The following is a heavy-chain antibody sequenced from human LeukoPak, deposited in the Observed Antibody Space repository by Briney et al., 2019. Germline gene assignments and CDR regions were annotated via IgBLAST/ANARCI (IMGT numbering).Heavy chain of an antibody. CDR3: ARSRADDYMPRD. J-gene: IGHJ4*02. D-gene: IGHD4-11*01. V-gene: IGHV4-4*07. CDR2: IYTSGST. CDR1: GGSISSYY. Sequence: SETLSLTCTVSGGSISSYYWSWIRQPAEKGLEWIGRIYTSGSTNYNPSLKSRVTISVDKSKNQFSLKLSPVTAADTAVYYCARSRADDYMPRDWGQGTLVTVSS.